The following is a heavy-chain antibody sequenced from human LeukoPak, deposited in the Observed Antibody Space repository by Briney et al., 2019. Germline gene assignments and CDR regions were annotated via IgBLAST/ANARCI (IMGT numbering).Heavy chain of an antibody. J-gene: IGHJ4*02. CDR1: GYTFTSYG. CDR3: ARAPPLRYFDWLPEYYFDY. D-gene: IGHD3-9*01. Sequence: GASVKVSCKASGYTFTSYGISWVRQAPGQGLEWMGWISAYNGNTNYAQKLQGRVTMTTDTSTSTAYMELRSLRSDDTAVYYCARAPPLRYFDWLPEYYFDYWGQGTLVTVSS. CDR2: ISAYNGNT. V-gene: IGHV1-18*01.